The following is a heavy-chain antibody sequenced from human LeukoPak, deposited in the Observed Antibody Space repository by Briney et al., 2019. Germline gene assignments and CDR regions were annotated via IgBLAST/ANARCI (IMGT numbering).Heavy chain of an antibody. D-gene: IGHD6-13*01. J-gene: IGHJ4*02. Sequence: GASVKVSCKASGYSLTGYYMHWVRQAPGQGLEWMGWINPNSGETGYAQEFQGRVSMTRDMSISTIYMELARLKSDDTAFCYCARWDGYSSSPDYWGQGSLVTVSS. CDR2: INPNSGET. CDR3: ARWDGYSSSPDY. V-gene: IGHV1-2*02. CDR1: GYSLTGYY.